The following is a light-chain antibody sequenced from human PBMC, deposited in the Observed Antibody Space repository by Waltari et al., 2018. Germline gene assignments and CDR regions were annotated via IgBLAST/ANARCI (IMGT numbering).Light chain of an antibody. V-gene: IGKV4-1*01. CDR1: QSVLDSSNNKNY. CDR3: QQYYSAPWT. Sequence: DIVMTQSPDSLAVSLGGWATINCKSSQSVLDSSNNKNYLAWYQQKPGQSPKLIFYWASTRESGVPDRFSASGSATDFTLTISSLQAEDVAAFYCQQYYSAPWTFGQGTKVEVK. CDR2: WAS. J-gene: IGKJ1*01.